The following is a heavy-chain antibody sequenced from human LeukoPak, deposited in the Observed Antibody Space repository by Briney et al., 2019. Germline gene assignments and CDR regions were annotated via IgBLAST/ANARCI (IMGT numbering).Heavy chain of an antibody. V-gene: IGHV3-23*01. CDR2: ISGSGGST. Sequence: PGGSLRLACAASGFTFSSYAMSWVRQAAGKGREWVSSISGSGGSTYYADSVEGRFTISRDNSNNTLNLQMNSLRAEDTAVYYCAKDLGGGLRWDMFDYWGQGTLVTVSS. J-gene: IGHJ4*02. CDR1: GFTFSSYA. CDR3: AKDLGGGLRWDMFDY. D-gene: IGHD4-23*01.